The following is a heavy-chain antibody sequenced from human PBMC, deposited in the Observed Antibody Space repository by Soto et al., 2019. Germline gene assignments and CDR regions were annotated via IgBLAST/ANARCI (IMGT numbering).Heavy chain of an antibody. CDR1: GGSISSSSYY. CDR2: IYYSGST. V-gene: IGHV4-39*01. J-gene: IGHJ4*02. CDR3: ARGRYSSSHFDY. Sequence: PSETLSLTCTVSGGSISSSSYYWGWIRQPPGKGLEWIGSIYYSGSTYYNPSLKSRVTISVDTSKNQFSLKLSSVTAADTAVYYCARGRYSSSHFDYWGQGTLVTVS. D-gene: IGHD6-13*01.